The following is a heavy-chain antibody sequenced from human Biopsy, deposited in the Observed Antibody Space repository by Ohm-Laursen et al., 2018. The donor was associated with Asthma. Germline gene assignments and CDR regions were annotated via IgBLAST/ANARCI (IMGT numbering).Heavy chain of an antibody. V-gene: IGHV3-48*02. J-gene: IGHJ4*02. CDR2: ISSSSSTI. Sequence: SLRLSCAASGFTSSSYSMNWVRQAPGKGLEWVSYISSSSSTIYYADSVKGRFTISRDNAKNSLYLQMNSLRDEDTAVYYCARFKRGYSYGYAGVFDYWGQGTLVTVPS. D-gene: IGHD5-18*01. CDR1: GFTSSSYS. CDR3: ARFKRGYSYGYAGVFDY.